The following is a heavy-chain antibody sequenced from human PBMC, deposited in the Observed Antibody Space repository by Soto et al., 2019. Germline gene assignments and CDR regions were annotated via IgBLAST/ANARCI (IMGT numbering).Heavy chain of an antibody. CDR2: IHYSGST. Sequence: PSETLSLTCTVSGGSISSNIYYWGWIRQPPGKGLEWIGNIHYSGSTYYDSSLKSRVTISVDTSKNQFSLKLISVIAADTAVYYCAREAVDTGFDPWGQGTLVTVSS. CDR1: GGSISSNIYY. V-gene: IGHV4-39*07. CDR3: AREAVDTGFDP. J-gene: IGHJ5*02.